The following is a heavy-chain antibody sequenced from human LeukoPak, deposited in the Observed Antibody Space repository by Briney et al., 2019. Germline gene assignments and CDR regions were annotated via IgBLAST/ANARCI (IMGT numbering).Heavy chain of an antibody. CDR3: ARDHAWAVAGLYFDY. CDR2: IYTSGST. Sequence: SETLSLTCTVSGGSISSYYWSWIRQPAGKGLEWIGRIYTSGSTNYNPSLKSRVTISVDTSKNQFSLKLSSVTAADTAVYYCARDHAWAVAGLYFDYWGQGTLVTVSS. CDR1: GGSISSYY. V-gene: IGHV4-4*07. D-gene: IGHD6-19*01. J-gene: IGHJ4*02.